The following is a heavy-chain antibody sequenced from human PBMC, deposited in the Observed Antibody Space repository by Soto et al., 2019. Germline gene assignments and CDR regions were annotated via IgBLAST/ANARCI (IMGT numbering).Heavy chain of an antibody. D-gene: IGHD2-21*01. J-gene: IGHJ4*02. CDR1: RFMFSSYW. CDR2: INSDGGTT. Sequence: GGSLRLSCAASRFMFSSYWMHWVRQAPGKGLVWVSRINSDGGTTTYADSVKGRFTISRDNAKNTLYLQMNSLRAEDTAVYYCARGSEALTTNFDYWGQGTLVTVSS. V-gene: IGHV3-74*01. CDR3: ARGSEALTTNFDY.